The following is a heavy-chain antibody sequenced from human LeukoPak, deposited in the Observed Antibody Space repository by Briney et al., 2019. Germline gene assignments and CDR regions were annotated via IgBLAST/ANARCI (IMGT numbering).Heavy chain of an antibody. CDR3: ARRRDRGRQWLPHWFDP. CDR1: GGSISSSSYY. J-gene: IGHJ5*02. Sequence: SETLSLTCTVSGGSISSSSYYWGWIRQPPGKGLEWIGSIYYSGSTYYNPSLKSRVTISVDTSKNQFSLKLSSVTAADTAVYYCARRRDRGRQWLPHWFDPWGQGALVTVSS. D-gene: IGHD6-19*01. CDR2: IYYSGST. V-gene: IGHV4-39*01.